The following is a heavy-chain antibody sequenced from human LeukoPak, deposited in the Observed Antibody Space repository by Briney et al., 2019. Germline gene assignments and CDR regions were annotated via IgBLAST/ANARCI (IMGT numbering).Heavy chain of an antibody. CDR3: TGITIFGVAH. J-gene: IGHJ4*02. D-gene: IGHD3-3*01. V-gene: IGHV3-73*01. CDR2: IRSKANSYAT. CDR1: GFTFSGSA. Sequence: GGSLRLSCAASGFTFSGSAMHWVRQASGKGLEWVGRIRSKANSYATAYAASVKGRFTISRDDSKNTAYLQMNSLKTEDTAVYYCTGITIFGVAHWGQGTLVTVSS.